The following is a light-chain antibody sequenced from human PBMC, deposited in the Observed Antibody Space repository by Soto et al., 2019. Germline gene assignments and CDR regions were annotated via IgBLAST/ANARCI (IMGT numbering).Light chain of an antibody. CDR3: QQYNNWPPIT. J-gene: IGKJ5*01. CDR1: ESISYW. CDR2: DTS. V-gene: IGKV3-15*01. Sequence: MTQSPSALSASVGDRVTITCRASESISYWVAWYQQKPGQAPRLLIYDTSTRATGIPARFSGSGSGTEFTLTISSLQSEDFAVYYCQQYNNWPPITFGQGTRLEIK.